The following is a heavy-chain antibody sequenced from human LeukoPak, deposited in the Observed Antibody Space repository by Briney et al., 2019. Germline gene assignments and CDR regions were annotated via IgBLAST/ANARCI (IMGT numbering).Heavy chain of an antibody. CDR3: ARDTVTFDP. V-gene: IGHV4-4*07. Sequence: MASETLSLTCTVSGVSISSYCWSRIRQPAGKGLEWIGRIYTSGSTNYNPSLKSRVTMSVDTSKNQFSLRLSSVTAADTAVYYCARDTVTFDPWGQGTLVTVSS. CDR1: GVSISSYC. CDR2: IYTSGST. D-gene: IGHD4-17*01. J-gene: IGHJ5*02.